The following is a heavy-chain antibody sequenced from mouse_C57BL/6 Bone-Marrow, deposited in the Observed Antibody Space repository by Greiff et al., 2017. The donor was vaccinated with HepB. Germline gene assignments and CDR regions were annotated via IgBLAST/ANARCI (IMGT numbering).Heavy chain of an antibody. V-gene: IGHV1-26*01. CDR1: GYTFTDYY. CDR3: ARLFRDYAMDY. D-gene: IGHD3-2*02. Sequence: EVQLQQSGPELVKPGASVKISCKASGYTFTDYYMNWVKQSHGKSLEWIGDINPNNGGTSYNQKFKGKATLTVDKSSSTAYMELRSLTSEDSAVYYCARLFRDYAMDYWGQGTSVTVSS. CDR2: INPNNGGT. J-gene: IGHJ4*01.